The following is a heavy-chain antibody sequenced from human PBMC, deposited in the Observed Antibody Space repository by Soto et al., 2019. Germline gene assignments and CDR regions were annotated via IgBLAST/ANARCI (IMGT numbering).Heavy chain of an antibody. CDR3: ARSGIVVVLAATRTNWFDP. Sequence: ISGDSVSSNSVAWNWIRQSPSRGLEWLGRTYYRSKWYNDYAVSVKSRITINPDTSKNRFSPQLNSVTPEDTAVYYCARSGIVVVLAATRTNWFDPWGQGTLVTVSS. J-gene: IGHJ5*02. V-gene: IGHV6-1*01. CDR1: GDSVSSNSVA. D-gene: IGHD2-15*01. CDR2: TYYRSKWYN.